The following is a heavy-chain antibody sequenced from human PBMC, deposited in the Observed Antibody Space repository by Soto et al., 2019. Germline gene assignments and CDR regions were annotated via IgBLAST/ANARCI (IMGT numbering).Heavy chain of an antibody. CDR1: GFTFSSYC. D-gene: IGHD2-15*01. CDR2: ISYDGSNK. CDR3: AKDRGYCSGGSCYSGPFDY. V-gene: IGHV3-30*18. J-gene: IGHJ4*02. Sequence: GSLRLSCAASGFTFSSYCMHWVRQAPGKGLEWVAVISYDGSNKYYADSVKGRFTISRDNSKNTLYLQMNSLRAEDTAVYYCAKDRGYCSGGSCYSGPFDYWGQGTLVTVSS.